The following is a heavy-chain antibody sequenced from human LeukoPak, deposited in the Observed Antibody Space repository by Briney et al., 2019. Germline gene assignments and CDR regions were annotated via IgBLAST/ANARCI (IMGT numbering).Heavy chain of an antibody. J-gene: IGHJ4*02. D-gene: IGHD3-22*01. Sequence: SETLSLTCTVSGGSISSYYWSWIRQPAGKGLEWIGRIYTSGSTNYNPSLKRRVTISVDKSKNQFSLKLSSVTAADTAVYYCARDGADPEYYYDSSGYYLDYWGQGTLVTVSS. CDR1: GGSISSYY. CDR3: ARDGADPEYYYDSSGYYLDY. CDR2: IYTSGST. V-gene: IGHV4-4*07.